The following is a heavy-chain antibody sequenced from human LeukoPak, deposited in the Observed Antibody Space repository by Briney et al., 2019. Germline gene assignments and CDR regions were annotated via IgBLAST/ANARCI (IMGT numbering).Heavy chain of an antibody. CDR1: SGSISSYY. CDR2: IYSSGST. CDR3: ARECLLKRTSDAFDI. V-gene: IGHV4-59*12. Sequence: SETLSLTCTVSSGSISSYYWSWIRQPPGKGLEWIGYIYSSGSTNFNPSLKSRVTISVDTSKNQFSLKLSSVTAADTAVYYCARECLLKRTSDAFDIWGQGTMVTVSS. D-gene: IGHD2/OR15-2a*01. J-gene: IGHJ3*02.